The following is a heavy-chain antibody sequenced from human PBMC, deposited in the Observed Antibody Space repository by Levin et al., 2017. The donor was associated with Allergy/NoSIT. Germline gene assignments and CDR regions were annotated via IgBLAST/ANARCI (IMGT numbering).Heavy chain of an antibody. D-gene: IGHD6-13*01. Sequence: SCAASGFSFRSFGMHWVRQAPGKGLEWVAVISYDGSDKYYADSVKGRFTISRDNTKNTLYLQMNGLRSEDAAVYYCAKDVVFGTSSWSLDFWGQGTLVTVSS. V-gene: IGHV3-30*18. CDR1: GFSFRSFG. CDR2: ISYDGSDK. CDR3: AKDVVFGTSSWSLDF. J-gene: IGHJ4*02.